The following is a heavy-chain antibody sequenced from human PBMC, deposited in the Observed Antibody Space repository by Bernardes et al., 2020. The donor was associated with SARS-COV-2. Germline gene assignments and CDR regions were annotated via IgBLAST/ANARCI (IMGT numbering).Heavy chain of an antibody. CDR3: AATYYDFWSGFDY. Sequence: GGSLRLSCEASGFTFSRYWMSWVRQAPGKGLEWVANIKQDGSDKYYVDSVKGRFTISRDNAKNSLYLQLNSLRVEDTAVYYCAATYYDFWSGFDYWGQGTLVTVSS. CDR2: IKQDGSDK. V-gene: IGHV3-7*03. CDR1: GFTFSRYW. J-gene: IGHJ4*02. D-gene: IGHD3-3*01.